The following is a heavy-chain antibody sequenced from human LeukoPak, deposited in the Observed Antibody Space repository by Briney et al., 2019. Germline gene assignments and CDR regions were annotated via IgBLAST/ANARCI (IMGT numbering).Heavy chain of an antibody. D-gene: IGHD5-18*01. J-gene: IGHJ6*03. CDR1: GFTFSSYA. V-gene: IGHV3-21*01. Sequence: PGGSLRLSCAASGFTFSSYAMSWVRQAPGKGLEWVSSISSSSSYIYYADSVKGRFTISRDNAKNSLYLQMNSLRAEDTAVYYCARDRGYSFLLEDYYYMDVWGKGTTVTVSS. CDR2: ISSSSSYI. CDR3: ARDRGYSFLLEDYYYMDV.